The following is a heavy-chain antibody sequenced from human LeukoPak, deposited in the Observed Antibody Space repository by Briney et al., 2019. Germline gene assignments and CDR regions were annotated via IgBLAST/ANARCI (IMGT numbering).Heavy chain of an antibody. D-gene: IGHD3-10*01. CDR2: MSGSAGTT. CDR1: GFTFSNYA. V-gene: IGHV3-23*01. CDR3: AKNSGSGSYSQLDY. Sequence: GGSLRLSCAASGFTFSNYAMSWVRQAPGKGLEWVSSMSGSAGTTYYADSVKGRFTISRDNSKNTLYLQVNSLRAEDTAVYYCAKNSGSGSYSQLDYWGQGNLVTVSS. J-gene: IGHJ4*02.